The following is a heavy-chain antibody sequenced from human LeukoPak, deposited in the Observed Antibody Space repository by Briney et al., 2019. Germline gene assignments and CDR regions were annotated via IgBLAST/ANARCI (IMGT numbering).Heavy chain of an antibody. CDR2: ISGSGGST. J-gene: IGHJ2*01. CDR1: GFTFSSYA. D-gene: IGHD6-13*01. CDR3: AKTRTIKLVLAEKSGGTPGYWYFDL. V-gene: IGHV3-23*01. Sequence: GRSLRLSCAAAGFTFSSYAMRCVRLPPREGLEWVLVISGSGGSTYYADFVKGRFTISRDNAKNTLYLQMNSLRAEDTAVYYCAKTRTIKLVLAEKSGGTPGYWYFDLWGRGTLVTVSS.